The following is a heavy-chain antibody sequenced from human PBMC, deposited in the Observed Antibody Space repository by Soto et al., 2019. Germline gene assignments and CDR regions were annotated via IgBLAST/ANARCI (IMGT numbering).Heavy chain of an antibody. CDR3: ARDMGYDYVWGSYRHHRTDAFDI. Sequence: ASVKVSCKASGGTFSSYAISWVRQAPGQGLEWMGGIIPIFGTANYAQKFQGRVTITADESTSTAYMELSSLRSEDTAVYYCARDMGYDYVWGSYRHHRTDAFDIWGQGTMVTVSS. CDR1: GGTFSSYA. J-gene: IGHJ3*02. V-gene: IGHV1-69*13. CDR2: IIPIFGTA. D-gene: IGHD3-16*02.